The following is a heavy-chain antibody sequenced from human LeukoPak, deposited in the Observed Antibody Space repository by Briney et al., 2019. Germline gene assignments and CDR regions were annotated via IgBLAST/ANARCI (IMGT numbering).Heavy chain of an antibody. Sequence: PSETLSLTCTVSGGSISSYYWSWIRQPPGKGLEWIGYIYYSGSTYYNPSLKSRVTISVDTSKNQFSLKLSSVTAADTAVYYCARQGYISGQGFRNNWFDPWGQGSLVTVSS. CDR1: GGSISSYY. D-gene: IGHD6-19*01. V-gene: IGHV4-59*08. CDR2: IYYSGST. CDR3: ARQGYISGQGFRNNWFDP. J-gene: IGHJ5*02.